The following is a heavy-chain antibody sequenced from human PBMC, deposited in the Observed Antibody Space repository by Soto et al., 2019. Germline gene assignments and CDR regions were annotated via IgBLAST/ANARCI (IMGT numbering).Heavy chain of an antibody. D-gene: IGHD3-10*01. CDR2: INHSGST. J-gene: IGHJ5*02. V-gene: IGHV4-34*01. CDR3: ATCGSSGYYGSGSYSWFDP. CDR1: GGSISSGGYS. Sequence: SETLSLTCAVSGGSISSGGYSWSWIRQPPGKGLEWIGEINHSGSTNYNPSLKSRVTISVDTSKNQFSLKLSSVTAADTAVYYCATCGSSGYYGSGSYSWFDPWGQGTLVT.